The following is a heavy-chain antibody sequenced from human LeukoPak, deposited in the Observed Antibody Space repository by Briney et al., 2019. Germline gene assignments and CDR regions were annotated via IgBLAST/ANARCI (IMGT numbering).Heavy chain of an antibody. CDR3: ARDDYGGKFDY. Sequence: PGGSLRLSCAASGFTFSSYWMSWVRQAPGKGLEWVANIKQDGSEKYYVDSVKGRFTISRDNAKNSLHLQINSLRAEDTAVYYCARDDYGGKFDYWGQGILVTVSS. CDR1: GFTFSSYW. V-gene: IGHV3-7*03. D-gene: IGHD4-23*01. CDR2: IKQDGSEK. J-gene: IGHJ4*02.